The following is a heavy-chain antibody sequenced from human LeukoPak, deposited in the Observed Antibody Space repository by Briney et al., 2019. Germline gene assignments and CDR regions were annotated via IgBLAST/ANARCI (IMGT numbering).Heavy chain of an antibody. D-gene: IGHD1-14*01. CDR1: GGSISTYY. Sequence: SETLSLTCTVSGGSISTYYGNWIRQAPGKGLEWIGYIYYSGSTNYNPSLKSRVTISVDTSRNQFSLKLSSVTAADTAVYYCARDLTEDDAFDIWGQGTMVTVSS. CDR3: ARDLTEDDAFDI. J-gene: IGHJ3*02. CDR2: IYYSGST. V-gene: IGHV4-59*01.